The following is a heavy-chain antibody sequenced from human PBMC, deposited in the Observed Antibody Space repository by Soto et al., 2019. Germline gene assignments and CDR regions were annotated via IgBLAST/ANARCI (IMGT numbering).Heavy chain of an antibody. V-gene: IGHV3-30-3*01. D-gene: IGHD1-26*01. CDR3: AREDCRWELLCYFDY. J-gene: IGHJ4*02. CDR2: ISYDGSNK. Sequence: QVQLVESGGGVVQPGRSLRLSCAASGFTFSSYAMHWVRQAPGKGLEWVAVISYDGSNKYYADSVKGRFTISRDNSKNTLYLQMNSLRAEDTAVYYCAREDCRWELLCYFDYWGQGTLVTVSS. CDR1: GFTFSSYA.